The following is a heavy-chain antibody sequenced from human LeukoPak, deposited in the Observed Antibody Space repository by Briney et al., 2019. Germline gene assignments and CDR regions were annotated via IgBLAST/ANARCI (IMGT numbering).Heavy chain of an antibody. CDR3: AKGTEWEXFDY. V-gene: IGHV3-33*06. Sequence: PGGSLRLXCAASGFTFSSYGMHWVRQAPGKGLEWVAVIWYDGSNKYYADSVKGRFTISRDNSKNTLYLQMNSLRAEDTAVYYCAKGTEWEXFDYXXXGTLXTVS. D-gene: IGHD1-26*01. CDR2: IWYDGSNK. CDR1: GFTFSSYG. J-gene: IGHJ4*01.